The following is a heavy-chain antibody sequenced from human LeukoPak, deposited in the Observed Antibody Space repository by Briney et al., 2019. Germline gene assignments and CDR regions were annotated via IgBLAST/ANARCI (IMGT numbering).Heavy chain of an antibody. Sequence: SETLSLTCTVSGGSISSYYWSWIRQPPGKGLEWIGYIYYSGSTNYNPSLKSRVTISVDTSKNQFSLNLTSVTAADTAVYYCARDDSGFDPWGQGTLVTVSS. J-gene: IGHJ5*02. D-gene: IGHD2-21*02. CDR2: IYYSGST. CDR1: GGSISSYY. V-gene: IGHV4-59*12. CDR3: ARDDSGFDP.